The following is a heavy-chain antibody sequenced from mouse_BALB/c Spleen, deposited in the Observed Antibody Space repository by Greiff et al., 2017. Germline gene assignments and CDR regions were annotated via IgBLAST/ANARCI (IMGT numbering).Heavy chain of an antibody. D-gene: IGHD3-1*01. CDR2: INPYYGST. J-gene: IGHJ4*01. CDR1: GYSFTDYI. CDR3: ARQLGLLYAMDY. Sequence: VQLQQTGPELVKPGASVKISCKASGYSFTDYIMLWVKQSHGKSLEWIGNINPYYGSTSYNLKFKGKATLTVDKSSSTAYMQLNSLTSEDSAVYYCARQLGLLYAMDYWGQGTSVTVSS. V-gene: IGHV1-39*01.